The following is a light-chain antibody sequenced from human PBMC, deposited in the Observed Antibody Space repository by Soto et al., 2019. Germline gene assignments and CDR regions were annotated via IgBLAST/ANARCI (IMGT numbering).Light chain of an antibody. J-gene: IGKJ1*01. V-gene: IGKV3-15*01. CDR1: QSVGXX. Sequence: EIVMTQSPATLSVSPGERATLSCRASQSVGXXXXWYQQKPGQAPRLLMYGASTRATGIPARFSGSGSGTEXTXXXXXXXXXXXAIYFCQQXXNWPPDRTFGQGTKVEIK. CDR2: GAS. CDR3: QQXXNWPPDRT.